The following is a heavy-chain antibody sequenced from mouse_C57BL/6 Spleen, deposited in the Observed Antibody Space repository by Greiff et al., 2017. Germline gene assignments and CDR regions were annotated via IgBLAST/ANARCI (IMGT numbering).Heavy chain of an antibody. CDR3: ARYDYGPTVGFYAMDY. CDR1: GFTFSDYG. D-gene: IGHD2-4*01. CDR2: ISSGSSTI. V-gene: IGHV5-17*01. Sequence: EVQLVESGGGLVKPGGSLKLSCAASGFTFSDYGMHWVRQAPETGLEWVAYISSGSSTIYYADTVKGRFTISRDNAKNTLFLQMTSLRSEDTAMYYCARYDYGPTVGFYAMDYWGQGTSVTVSS. J-gene: IGHJ4*01.